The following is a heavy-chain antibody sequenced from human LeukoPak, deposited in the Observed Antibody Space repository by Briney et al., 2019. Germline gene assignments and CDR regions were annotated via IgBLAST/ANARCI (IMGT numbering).Heavy chain of an antibody. V-gene: IGHV3-7*01. CDR2: IKQDGGET. CDR3: ARDMERVTFDY. D-gene: IGHD3-10*01. CDR1: GFPFSSYW. Sequence: GGSLRPSCAASGFPFSSYWMAWVRQAPGKGLEWVASIKQDGGETFYVDSVKGRFTISRDNAKNSLYLQMNSLRAEDTAVYYCARDMERVTFDYWGQGTLVTVSS. J-gene: IGHJ4*02.